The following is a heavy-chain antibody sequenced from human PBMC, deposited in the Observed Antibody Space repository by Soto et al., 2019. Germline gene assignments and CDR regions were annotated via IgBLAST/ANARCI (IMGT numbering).Heavy chain of an antibody. CDR2: ISYTGST. D-gene: IGHD4-17*01. Sequence: PSETLSLTCTVSGASISSYYWSWIRQPPGKGLEWIGHISYTGSTNYNPSLRSRVTISVDTSKSQFSLKLSSVTAADTAVYHCARAVGDYDSMDYWGQGTLVTVS. CDR3: ARAVGDYDSMDY. V-gene: IGHV4-59*01. J-gene: IGHJ4*02. CDR1: GASISSYY.